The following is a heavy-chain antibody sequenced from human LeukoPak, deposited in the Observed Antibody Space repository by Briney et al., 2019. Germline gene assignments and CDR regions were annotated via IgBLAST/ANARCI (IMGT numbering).Heavy chain of an antibody. CDR2: IYYSGST. CDR3: ARLLYGDYVVGY. J-gene: IGHJ4*02. V-gene: IGHV4-59*08. CDR1: GGSISSYY. Sequence: SETLSLTCTVSGGSISSYYWSWIRQPPGKGLEWIGNIYYSGSTNYNPSLKSRVTISVDRSKNHFSLKLSSVTAADTAVYYCARLLYGDYVVGYWGQGTLVTVSS. D-gene: IGHD4-17*01.